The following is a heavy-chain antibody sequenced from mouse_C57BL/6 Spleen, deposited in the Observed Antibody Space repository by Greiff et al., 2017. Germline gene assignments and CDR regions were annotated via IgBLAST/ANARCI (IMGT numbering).Heavy chain of an antibody. D-gene: IGHD2-5*01. Sequence: QVQLQQPGAELVMPGASVKLSCKASGYTFTSYWMHWVKQRPGQGLEWIGEIDPSDSYTNYNQKFKGKSTLTVDKSSSTAYMQLSSLTSEDSAVYCCAISYYSNSVVSYWGQGTLVTVSA. CDR1: GYTFTSYW. CDR2: IDPSDSYT. CDR3: AISYYSNSVVSY. V-gene: IGHV1-69*01. J-gene: IGHJ3*01.